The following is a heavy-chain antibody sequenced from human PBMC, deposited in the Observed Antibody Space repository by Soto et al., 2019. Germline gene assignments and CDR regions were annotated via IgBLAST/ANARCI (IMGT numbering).Heavy chain of an antibody. D-gene: IGHD3-3*01. CDR2: IKSEIDGGTT. V-gene: IGHV3-15*07. CDR1: GFSFTSAW. CDR3: IXQXTISGLVSXX. J-gene: IGHJ1*01. Sequence: EVQLVXAGGGLVEPGGSLXLSCRASGFSFTSAWMNWVRQAPGKGLEWVGRIKSEIDGGTTAFTAPVKDXXXXXXXXAXXXXXXXXXXXXTEXTXMYYXIXQXTISGLVSXXWG.